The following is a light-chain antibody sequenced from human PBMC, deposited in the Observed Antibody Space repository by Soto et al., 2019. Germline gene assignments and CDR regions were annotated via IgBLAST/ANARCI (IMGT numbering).Light chain of an antibody. J-gene: IGKJ1*01. CDR3: QKYDGTGT. CDR1: QFFGSDY. CDR2: GAS. V-gene: IGKV3-20*01. Sequence: EIVLTQSPDTLSLSPGERATLSCRASQFFGSDYLAWYQQKPGQPPRLLIYGASRRATGMPDRFSGSGSGTDFTLTISSLEPEDFAMYYCQKYDGTGTFGQGTKVEIK.